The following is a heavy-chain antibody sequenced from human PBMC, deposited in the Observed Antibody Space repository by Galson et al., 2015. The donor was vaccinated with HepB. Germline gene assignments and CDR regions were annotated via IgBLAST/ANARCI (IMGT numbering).Heavy chain of an antibody. V-gene: IGHV5-51*01. CDR3: ARHLYDSSRWYGMDV. D-gene: IGHD3-22*01. CDR1: GYSFTSYW. CDR2: IYPGDSDT. Sequence: QSGAEVKKPGESLKISCKGSGYSFTSYWIGWVRQMPGKGLEWMGIIYPGDSDTRYSPSFQGQVTISADKSISTAYLQWSSLKASDTATYYCARHLYDSSRWYGMDVWGQGTTVTVSS. J-gene: IGHJ6*02.